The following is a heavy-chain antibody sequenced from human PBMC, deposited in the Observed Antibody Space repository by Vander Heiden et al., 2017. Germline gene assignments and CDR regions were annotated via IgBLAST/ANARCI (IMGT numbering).Heavy chain of an antibody. CDR1: RFPFSSYA. V-gene: IGHV3-23*01. CDR2: ISGSGGRT. CDR3: AKDGGDVWSEMSY. D-gene: IGHD3-3*01. J-gene: IGHJ4*02. Sequence: EVQLLESGGGLVQPGRCLRLSCAASRFPFSSYAMSWVRQASGKGLEGVSAISGSGGRTYYADSVKGRFTISRDNSKNTLYLQMNSLRAEDTGVYYCAKDGGDVWSEMSYWGQGTLVTVAS.